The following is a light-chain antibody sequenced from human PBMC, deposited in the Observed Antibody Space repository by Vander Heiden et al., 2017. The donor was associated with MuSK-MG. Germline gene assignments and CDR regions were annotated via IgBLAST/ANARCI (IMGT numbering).Light chain of an antibody. Sequence: DIQMTQSPSSLSASVGDRVTITCRASQGISNSLAWYQQKPGKAPKLLLYAASRLESGVPSRFSGSGSGTDYTLTISSLQPEDFATYYGQQYYSTMYTFGQGTKLEIK. CDR2: AAS. V-gene: IGKV1-NL1*01. J-gene: IGKJ2*01. CDR3: QQYYSTMYT. CDR1: QGISNS.